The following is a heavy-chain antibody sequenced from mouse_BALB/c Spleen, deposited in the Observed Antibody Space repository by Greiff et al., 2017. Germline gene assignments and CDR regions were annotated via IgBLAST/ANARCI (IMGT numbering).Heavy chain of an antibody. Sequence: EVQLVESGGGLVKPGGSLKLSCAASGFTFSSYAMSWVRQTPEKRLEWVASISSGGSTYYPDSVKGRFTISRDNARNILYLQMSSLRSEDTAMYYCARGQDYGSSYFAYWGQGTLVTVSA. D-gene: IGHD1-1*01. CDR1: GFTFSSYA. CDR2: ISSGGST. J-gene: IGHJ3*01. V-gene: IGHV5-6-5*01. CDR3: ARGQDYGSSYFAY.